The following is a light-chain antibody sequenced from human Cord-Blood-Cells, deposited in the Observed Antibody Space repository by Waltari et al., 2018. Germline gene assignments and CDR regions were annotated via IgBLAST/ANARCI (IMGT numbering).Light chain of an antibody. CDR1: QSISSY. V-gene: IGKV1-39*01. CDR2: AAS. J-gene: IGKJ4*01. Sequence: DIQMTQSPSSLSASVGDRVTITCRTSQSISSYLNWYQQKPGKAPKLLIYAASSLLSGVPSSFSGSGSGTDFTLTISSLQPEDFATYYCQQSYSTRLTFGGGTKVEIK. CDR3: QQSYSTRLT.